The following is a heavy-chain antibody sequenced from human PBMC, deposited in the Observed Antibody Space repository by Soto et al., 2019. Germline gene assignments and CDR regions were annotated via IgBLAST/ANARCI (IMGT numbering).Heavy chain of an antibody. CDR1: GGSISSYY. CDR2: IYYSGST. D-gene: IGHD3-3*01. Sequence: PSETLSLTCTVSGGSISSYYWSWIRQPPGKGLEWIGYIYYSGSTNYNPSLKSRVTISVDTSKNQFSLKLSSVTAADTAVYYCASIMEGYYDFPSGMAVWAQRTTVPVSS. J-gene: IGHJ6*02. CDR3: ASIMEGYYDFPSGMAV. V-gene: IGHV4-59*01.